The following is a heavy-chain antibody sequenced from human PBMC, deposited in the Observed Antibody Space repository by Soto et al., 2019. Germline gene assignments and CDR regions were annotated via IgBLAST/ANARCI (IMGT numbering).Heavy chain of an antibody. CDR3: ARGPEGIAVADI. Sequence: ASVKVSCKASGYTFTSYAMHWVRQAPGQRLEWMGWINAGNGNTKYSQKFQGRVTITRDTSASTAYMELSRLRSDDTTVYYCARGPEGIAVADIWGQGTMVTVSS. V-gene: IGHV1-3*01. J-gene: IGHJ3*02. D-gene: IGHD6-19*01. CDR2: INAGNGNT. CDR1: GYTFTSYA.